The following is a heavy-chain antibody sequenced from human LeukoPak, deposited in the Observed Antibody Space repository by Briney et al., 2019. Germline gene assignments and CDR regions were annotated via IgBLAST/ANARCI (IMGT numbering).Heavy chain of an antibody. V-gene: IGHV3-30*02. Sequence: GGSLRLSCAASGFTFSISAMSWVRQAPGKGLEWVAFIRYDGSNKYYADSVKGRFTVSRDNSKNTLYLQMKSLRAEDTAVYYCAKGGGYEAQYYYYYLDVWGKGTTVTISS. CDR1: GFTFSISA. D-gene: IGHD5-12*01. J-gene: IGHJ6*03. CDR2: IRYDGSNK. CDR3: AKGGGYEAQYYYYYLDV.